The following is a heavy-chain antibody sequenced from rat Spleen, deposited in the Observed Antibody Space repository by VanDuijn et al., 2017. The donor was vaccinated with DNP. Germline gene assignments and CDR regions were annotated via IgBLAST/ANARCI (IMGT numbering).Heavy chain of an antibody. CDR1: GYSITSNY. J-gene: IGHJ4*01. CDR2: ISYRGST. V-gene: IGHV3-1*01. CDR3: ARWPGYNPPYAMDA. D-gene: IGHD1-4*01. Sequence: EVQLQESGPGLVKPSQSLSLTCSVTGYSITSNYWGWIRKFPGNKMEWVGHISYRGSTTYNPSLKSRISIIRDTSKNQFFLQLNSVTTEDTATYYCARWPGYNPPYAMDAWGQGTSVTVSS.